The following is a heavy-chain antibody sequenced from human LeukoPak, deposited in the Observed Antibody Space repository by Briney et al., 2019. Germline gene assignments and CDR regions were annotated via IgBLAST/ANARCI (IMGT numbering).Heavy chain of an antibody. CDR1: GYTFTGYY. Sequence: ASVKVSCKASGYTFTGYYMHWVRQAPGQGLEWMGWINPNSGGTNYAQKFQGRVTMTRDTSISTAYMELSRLRSDDTAVYYCARPTTPILRFLERLLYDYYYMDVWGKGTTVTVSS. D-gene: IGHD3-3*01. CDR3: ARPTTPILRFLERLLYDYYYMDV. V-gene: IGHV1-2*02. CDR2: INPNSGGT. J-gene: IGHJ6*03.